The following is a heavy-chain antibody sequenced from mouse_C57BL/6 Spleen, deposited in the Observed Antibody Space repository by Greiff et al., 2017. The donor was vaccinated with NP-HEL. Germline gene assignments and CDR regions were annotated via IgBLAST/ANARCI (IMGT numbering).Heavy chain of an antibody. J-gene: IGHJ4*01. Sequence: EVQLVKSGGGLVKPGGSLKLSCAASGFTFSDYGMHWVRQAPEKGLEWVAYISSGSSTIYYADTVKGRFTISRDNAKNTLFLQMTSLRSEDTAMYYCARRDGYSYYYAMDYWGQGTSVTVSS. V-gene: IGHV5-17*01. CDR1: GFTFSDYG. CDR3: ARRDGYSYYYAMDY. D-gene: IGHD2-3*01. CDR2: ISSGSSTI.